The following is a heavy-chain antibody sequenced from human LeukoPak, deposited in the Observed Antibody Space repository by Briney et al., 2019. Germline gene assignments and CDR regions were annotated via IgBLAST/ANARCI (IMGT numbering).Heavy chain of an antibody. J-gene: IGHJ4*02. CDR3: AKEGYSSTWNADFDY. CDR2: IIGSGVIT. Sequence: GGSLRLSCAASRFTFSSYAMSSVRQAPGKGLEWDSAIIGSGVITYYADSVNGRFTMSRDNSKNTMYLQMNSLRAEDTAVYYCAKEGYSSTWNADFDYWGQGTLVIVSS. CDR1: RFTFSSYA. D-gene: IGHD6-13*01. V-gene: IGHV3-23*01.